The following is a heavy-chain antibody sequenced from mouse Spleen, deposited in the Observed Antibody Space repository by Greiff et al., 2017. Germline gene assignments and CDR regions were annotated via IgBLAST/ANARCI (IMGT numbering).Heavy chain of an antibody. D-gene: IGHD6-2*01. J-gene: IGHJ1*03. CDR2: IHPNSGST. CDR3: ARSLASYWYVDV. CDR1: GYTFTSYW. V-gene: IGHV1-64*01. Sequence: QVQLKQPGAELVKPGASVKLSCKASGYTFTSYWMHWVKQRPGQGLEWIGMIHPNSGSTNYNEKFKSKATLTVDKSSSTAYMQLSSLTSEDSAVYYCARSLASYWYVDVWGTGTTVTVSS.